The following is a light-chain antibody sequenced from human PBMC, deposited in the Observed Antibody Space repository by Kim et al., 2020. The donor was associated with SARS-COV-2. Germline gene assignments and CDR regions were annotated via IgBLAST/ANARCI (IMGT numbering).Light chain of an antibody. CDR2: YAS. J-gene: IGKJ4*01. CDR3: QQHATWPPALT. CDR1: QSINID. V-gene: IGKV3-11*01. Sequence: PGERATLACRASQSINIDVAWYQQKPGRGPRLLIYYASKRVSGVPARFSGSGSGIDFALTINGLEPEDFAVYYCQQHATWPPALTFGGGTKVDIK.